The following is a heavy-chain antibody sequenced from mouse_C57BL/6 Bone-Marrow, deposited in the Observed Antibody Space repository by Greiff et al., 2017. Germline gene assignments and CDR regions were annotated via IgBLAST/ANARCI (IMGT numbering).Heavy chain of an antibody. CDR3: ARPLRRAMDY. CDR2: IDPSDSYT. Sequence: QVQLQQPGAELVKPGASVKLSCKASGYTFTSYWMQWVKQRPGQGLEWIGEIDPSDSYTNYNQKFKGKATLTVDTSSSTAYMQLSSLTSEGSAVYYCARPLRRAMDYWGQGTSVTVSS. V-gene: IGHV1-50*01. J-gene: IGHJ4*01. D-gene: IGHD2-12*01. CDR1: GYTFTSYW.